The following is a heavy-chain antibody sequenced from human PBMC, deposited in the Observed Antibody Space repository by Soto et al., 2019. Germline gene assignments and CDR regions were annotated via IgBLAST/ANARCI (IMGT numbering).Heavy chain of an antibody. CDR3: VRERDDYYYYYMDV. CDR1: GFTVSSNY. J-gene: IGHJ6*03. CDR2: IYSGGST. V-gene: IGHV3-53*04. Sequence: PGGSLRLSCAASGFTVSSNYMSWVRQAPGKGLEWVSVIYSGGSTYYADSVKGRFTISRHNSKNTLYLQMNSLRAEDTAVYYCVRERDDYYYYYMDVWGKGTTVTVSS.